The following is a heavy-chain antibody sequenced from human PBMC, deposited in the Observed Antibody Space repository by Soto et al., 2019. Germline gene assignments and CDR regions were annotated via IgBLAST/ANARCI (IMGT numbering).Heavy chain of an antibody. Sequence: LRLSCAASGFTFSNYGMHWVRQAPGKGLEWVAAISDDGVSKYYADSVQGRFTISRDNSESAVFLQMNSLRPDDTALYFCARAYYFGSGTSYTLYYWGQGTQVTSPQ. J-gene: IGHJ4*02. V-gene: IGHV3-30*03. CDR3: ARAYYFGSGTSYTLYY. CDR1: GFTFSNYG. CDR2: ISDDGVSK. D-gene: IGHD3-10*01.